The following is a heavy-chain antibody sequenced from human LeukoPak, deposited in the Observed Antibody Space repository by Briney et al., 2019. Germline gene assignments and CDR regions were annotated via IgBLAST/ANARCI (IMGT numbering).Heavy chain of an antibody. D-gene: IGHD4-23*01. V-gene: IGHV1-69*05. CDR2: IIPIFGTA. J-gene: IGHJ3*02. CDR1: GGTFSSYA. CDR3: ARPTGGNFAFDI. Sequence: SVKVSCKASGGTFSSYAISWVRQAPGQGLEWMGGIIPIFGTANYAQKFQGRVTITTDESTSTAYMELSSLRSEDTAVYYCARPTGGNFAFDIWGQGTMVTVSS.